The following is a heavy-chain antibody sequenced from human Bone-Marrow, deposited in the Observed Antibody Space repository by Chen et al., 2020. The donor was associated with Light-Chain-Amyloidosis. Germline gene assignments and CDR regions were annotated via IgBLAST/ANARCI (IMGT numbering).Heavy chain of an antibody. CDR3: ARAKTGYSSGWLMGVVPDY. Sequence: EVQLVESGGGLVQPGGSLRLSCAASGFTVSSYEMNWFRQAPGKGLEWVSYISSSGSTIYYADSVKGRFTISRDNAKNSLYLQMNSLRAEDTAVYYCARAKTGYSSGWLMGVVPDYWGQGTLVTVSS. D-gene: IGHD6-19*01. V-gene: IGHV3-48*03. CDR2: ISSSGSTI. CDR1: GFTVSSYE. J-gene: IGHJ4*02.